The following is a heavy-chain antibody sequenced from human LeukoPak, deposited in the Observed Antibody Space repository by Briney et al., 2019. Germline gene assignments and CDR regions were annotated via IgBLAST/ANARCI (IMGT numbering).Heavy chain of an antibody. CDR2: INPSGGST. CDR1: GYTFTSYY. V-gene: IGHV1-46*01. D-gene: IGHD2-21*02. Sequence: ASVKVSCKASGYTFTSYYMHWVRQAPGQGLEWMGIINPSGGSTSYAQKFQGRVTMTRDTSTSTVYMELSSLRSEDTAVYYCARYPVTAITAHALDIWGQGTMVTVSS. J-gene: IGHJ3*02. CDR3: ARYPVTAITAHALDI.